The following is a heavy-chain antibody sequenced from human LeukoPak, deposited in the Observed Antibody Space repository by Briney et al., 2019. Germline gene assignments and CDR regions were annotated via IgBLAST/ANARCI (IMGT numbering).Heavy chain of an antibody. CDR3: AKACGGDCSGHAFDI. CDR1: GFTFDDYA. J-gene: IGHJ3*02. CDR2: ISWNSGSI. D-gene: IGHD2-21*02. Sequence: PGRSLRLSCAASGFTFDDYAMHWVRHGPGKGLEWVSGISWNSGSIGYADSVKGRFTISRDNAKNSLYLQMNSLRAEDMALYYCAKACGGDCSGHAFDIWGLGTMVTVSS. V-gene: IGHV3-9*03.